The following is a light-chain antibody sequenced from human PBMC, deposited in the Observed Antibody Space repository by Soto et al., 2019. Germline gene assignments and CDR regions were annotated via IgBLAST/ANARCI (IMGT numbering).Light chain of an antibody. J-gene: IGLJ2*01. CDR1: SSDVGGYNY. CDR3: SSYTSSSAVV. CDR2: EVS. Sequence: QSALTQPASVSGSPGQSITISCTGTSSDVGGYNYVSWYQHHPGKAPKLIIYEVSNRPSGVSNRFSGSKSGNTASLTISGLQGEDEADYYCSSYTSSSAVVFGGGTKLTVL. V-gene: IGLV2-14*01.